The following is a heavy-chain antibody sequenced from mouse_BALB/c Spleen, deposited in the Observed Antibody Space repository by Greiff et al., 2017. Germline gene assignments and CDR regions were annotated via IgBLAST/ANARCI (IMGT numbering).Heavy chain of an antibody. Sequence: EVKLVESGGGLVQPGGSLRLSCATSGFTFTDYYMSWVRQPPGKALEWLGFIRNKANGYTTEYSASVKGRFTISRDNSQSILYLQMNTLRAEDSATYYCARDMRGYNVLDYWGQGTTLTVSS. CDR1: GFTFTDYY. V-gene: IGHV7-3*02. CDR3: ARDMRGYNVLDY. D-gene: IGHD2-2*01. J-gene: IGHJ2*01. CDR2: IRNKANGYTT.